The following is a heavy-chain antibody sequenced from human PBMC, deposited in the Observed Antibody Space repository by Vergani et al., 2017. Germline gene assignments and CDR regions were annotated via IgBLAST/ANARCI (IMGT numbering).Heavy chain of an antibody. V-gene: IGHV1-18*01. CDR1: GYTFSTYG. Sequence: QVQLVQSGAEVKKPGASVKVSCKASGYTFSTYGISWVRQAPGQGLEWMGWISAYNGNTNYPEKFQGRLTMTTDTSTSTAYMELRSLRSDDTAVYYCARYIGYCSSTSCFYYYYGMDVWGQGTTVTVSS. CDR3: ARYIGYCSSTSCFYYYYGMDV. D-gene: IGHD2-2*01. J-gene: IGHJ6*02. CDR2: ISAYNGNT.